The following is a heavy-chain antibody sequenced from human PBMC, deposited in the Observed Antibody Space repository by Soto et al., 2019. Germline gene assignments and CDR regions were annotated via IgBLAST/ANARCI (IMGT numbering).Heavy chain of an antibody. Sequence: QVQLVQSGAEVKKPGSSVKVSCKASGGTFSSYTIGWVRQAPGQGLEWMGRIIPILGIANYAQKFQGRVTITADKSTSTAYMELSILRSADTAVYYCARGQQPLPRYYYYGMDVWGQGTTVTVSS. J-gene: IGHJ6*02. CDR2: IIPILGIA. CDR3: ARGQQPLPRYYYYGMDV. D-gene: IGHD6-13*01. V-gene: IGHV1-69*02. CDR1: GGTFSSYT.